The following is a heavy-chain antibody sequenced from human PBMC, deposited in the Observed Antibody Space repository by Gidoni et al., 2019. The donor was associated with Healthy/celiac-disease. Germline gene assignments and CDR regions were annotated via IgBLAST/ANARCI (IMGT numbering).Heavy chain of an antibody. V-gene: IGHV4-59*01. CDR2: IYYSGST. Sequence: QVQLQESGPGLVKPSETLSLTCTVSGGSISSYYWSWIRQPPGKGLEWIGYIYYSGSTNYNPSLKSRVTISVDTSKNQFSLKLSSVTAADTAVYYCARDFTYYYDSSGYYSIFDYWGQGTLVTVSS. D-gene: IGHD3-22*01. J-gene: IGHJ4*02. CDR1: GGSISSYY. CDR3: ARDFTYYYDSSGYYSIFDY.